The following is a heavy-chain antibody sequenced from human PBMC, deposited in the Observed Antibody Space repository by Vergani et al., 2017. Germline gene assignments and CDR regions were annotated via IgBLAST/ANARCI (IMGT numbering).Heavy chain of an antibody. J-gene: IGHJ4*02. CDR2: ISGPGLST. Sequence: EVHLLESGGGLVQSGGSLRLSCAASGITFRNSAVSWVRQAPGRGLAWVSSISGPGLSTYYADSVKGRFSISRDNSKNSLYLIMNSLRAEDTAVYYCASNVLLWFGEPHDFDYWGQGTLVTVSS. CDR1: GITFRNSA. D-gene: IGHD3-10*01. V-gene: IGHV3-23*01. CDR3: ASNVLLWFGEPHDFDY.